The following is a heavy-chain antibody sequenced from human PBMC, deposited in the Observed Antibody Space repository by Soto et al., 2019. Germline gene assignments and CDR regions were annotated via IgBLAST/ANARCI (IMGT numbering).Heavy chain of an antibody. V-gene: IGHV3-66*01. CDR3: ARDRNSMYGMDV. CDR1: GFTVSSNY. D-gene: IGHD3-3*02. J-gene: IGHJ6*02. Sequence: EVQLVESGGGLVQPGGSLRLSCAASGFTVSSNYMSWVRQAPGQGLEWVSVIYSGGSTYYPDSVKGTFTISRDNSKNTLYLQMNSLRAEDTAVYYCARDRNSMYGMDVWGQGTTVTVSS. CDR2: IYSGGST.